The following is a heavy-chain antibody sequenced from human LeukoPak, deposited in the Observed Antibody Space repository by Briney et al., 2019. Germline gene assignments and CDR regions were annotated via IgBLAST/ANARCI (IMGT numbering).Heavy chain of an antibody. J-gene: IGHJ6*03. CDR3: ARDLSRGSGWYFGYYYYYMDV. CDR2: ISSSSSYI. D-gene: IGHD6-19*01. CDR1: GFTSSSYS. Sequence: GGSLRLSCAASGFTSSSYSMNWARQAPGKGLEWVSSISSSSSYIYYADSVKGRFTISRDNAKNSLYLQMNSLRAEDTAVYYCARDLSRGSGWYFGYYYYYMDVWGKGTTVTVSS. V-gene: IGHV3-21*01.